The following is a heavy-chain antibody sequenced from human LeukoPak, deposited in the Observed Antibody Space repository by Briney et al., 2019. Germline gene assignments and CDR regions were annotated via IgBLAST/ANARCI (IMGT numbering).Heavy chain of an antibody. Sequence: GGTLRLSCAASGCTFSSYAMSWVRQAPGKGLEWVSAISGSGGSTYYADSVKGRFTISRDNSKNTLYLQMNSLRAEDTAVYYCAKSGAARQYYFDYWGQGTLVTVSS. J-gene: IGHJ4*02. CDR2: ISGSGGST. V-gene: IGHV3-23*01. CDR3: AKSGAARQYYFDY. D-gene: IGHD6-6*01. CDR1: GCTFSSYA.